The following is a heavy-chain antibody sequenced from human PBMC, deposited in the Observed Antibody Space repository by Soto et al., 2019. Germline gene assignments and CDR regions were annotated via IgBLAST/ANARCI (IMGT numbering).Heavy chain of an antibody. CDR2: ISGSGSNT. Sequence: GGSLRLSCAASGFTFSSYVMSWVRQAPGKGLEWVSAISGSGSNTYYADSVKGRFTISRDNSKNTLYLQMNTLRAEDTAVYSCAKVWLNAFDIWGQGTMVTVSS. D-gene: IGHD5-12*01. CDR1: GFTFSSYV. J-gene: IGHJ3*02. V-gene: IGHV3-23*01. CDR3: AKVWLNAFDI.